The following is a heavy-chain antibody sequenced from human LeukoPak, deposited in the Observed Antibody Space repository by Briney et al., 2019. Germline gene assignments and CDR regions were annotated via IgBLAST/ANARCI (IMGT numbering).Heavy chain of an antibody. V-gene: IGHV4-34*01. Sequence: PSETLSLTCAVYGGSFSGYYWSWIRQPPGKGLEWIGEINHSGSTNYNPSLKSRVTISVDTSKNQFSLKLSSVTAADTAVYYCARHKWNSGDYFDYWGQGTLVTVSS. D-gene: IGHD1-20*01. CDR1: GGSFSGYY. CDR2: INHSGST. J-gene: IGHJ4*02. CDR3: ARHKWNSGDYFDY.